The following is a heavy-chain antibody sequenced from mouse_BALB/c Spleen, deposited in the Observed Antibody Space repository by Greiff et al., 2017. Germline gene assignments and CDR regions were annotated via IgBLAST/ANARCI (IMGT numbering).Heavy chain of an antibody. V-gene: IGHV1-7*01. J-gene: IGHJ3*01. CDR2: INPSTGYT. CDR1: GYTFTSYW. CDR3: ARGNYVPSWFAY. D-gene: IGHD2-1*01. Sequence: VKLQESGAELAKPGASVKMSCKASGYTFTSYWMHWVKQRPGQGLEWIGYINPSTGYTEYNQKFKDKATLTADKSSSTAYMQLSSLTSEDSAVYYCARGNYVPSWFAYWGQGTLVTVSA.